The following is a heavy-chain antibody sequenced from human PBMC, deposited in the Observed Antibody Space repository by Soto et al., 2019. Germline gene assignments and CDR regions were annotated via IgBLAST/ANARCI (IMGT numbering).Heavy chain of an antibody. CDR3: ARHGYSYGGGYFDY. V-gene: IGHV3-66*04. J-gene: IGHJ4*02. D-gene: IGHD5-18*01. Sequence: EVQLVESGGGLVQPGGSLRLSCAASGFTVSSNYMSWVRQAPGKGLEWVSVIYSGGSAYYADSVKGRFTISRDNSKTTLYLQMNSLGAEDTAVYYCARHGYSYGGGYFDYWGQGTLVTVSS. CDR2: IYSGGSA. CDR1: GFTVSSNY.